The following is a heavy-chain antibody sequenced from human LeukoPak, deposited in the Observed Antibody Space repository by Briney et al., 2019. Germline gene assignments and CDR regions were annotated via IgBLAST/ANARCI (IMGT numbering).Heavy chain of an antibody. Sequence: PGASVKVSCKASGCTFTSYAMNWVRQAPGQGLEWMGWINTNTGNPTYAQGFTGRFVFSLDTSVSTAYLETSSLKAEDTAVYYCARGYTKDMTSVTHFDYWGQGTLVTVSS. V-gene: IGHV7-4-1*02. D-gene: IGHD4-17*01. CDR1: GCTFTSYA. CDR3: ARGYTKDMTSVTHFDY. J-gene: IGHJ4*02. CDR2: INTNTGNP.